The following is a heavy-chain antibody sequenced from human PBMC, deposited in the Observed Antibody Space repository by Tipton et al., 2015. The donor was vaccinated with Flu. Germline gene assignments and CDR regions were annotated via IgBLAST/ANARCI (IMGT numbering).Heavy chain of an antibody. CDR1: GFTFSSYS. Sequence: GSLRLSCAASGFTFSSYSMNWVRQAPGKGLEWVSYISNSGSTVYYADSVKGRFTISRDNAKNSLYLQMNSLRAEDTALYYCAKDIGSSSWYYFDYWGQGTLVTVSS. CDR3: AKDIGSSSWYYFDY. J-gene: IGHJ4*02. V-gene: IGHV3-48*04. D-gene: IGHD6-13*01. CDR2: ISNSGSTV.